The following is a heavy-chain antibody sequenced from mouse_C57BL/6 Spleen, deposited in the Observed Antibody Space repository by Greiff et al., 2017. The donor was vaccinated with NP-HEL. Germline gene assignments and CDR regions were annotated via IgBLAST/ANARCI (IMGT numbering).Heavy chain of an antibody. D-gene: IGHD1-1*01. CDR1: GYTFTSYW. CDR2: IHPNSGST. J-gene: IGHJ3*01. V-gene: IGHV1-64*01. Sequence: QVHVKQPGAELVKPGASVKLSCKASGYTFTSYWMHWVKQRPGQGLEWIGMIHPNSGSTNYNEKFKSKATLTVDKSSSTAYMQLSSLTSEDSAVYCCARTYYGRSHFAYWGQGTLVTVSA. CDR3: ARTYYGRSHFAY.